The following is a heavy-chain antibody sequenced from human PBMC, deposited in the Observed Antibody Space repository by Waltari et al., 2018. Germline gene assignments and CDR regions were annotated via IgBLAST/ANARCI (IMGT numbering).Heavy chain of an antibody. CDR3: ARAPAAGKFFGY. CDR1: GFTFSSYA. V-gene: IGHV3-30-3*01. CDR2: ISYDGSNK. Sequence: QVQLVESGGGVVQPGRSLRLSCAASGFTFSSYAMHWVRQAPGKGLEWVAVISYDGSNKHYADSVKGRFTISRDNSKNTLYLQMNSLRAEDTAVYYCARAPAAGKFFGYWGQGTLVTVSS. D-gene: IGHD6-13*01. J-gene: IGHJ4*02.